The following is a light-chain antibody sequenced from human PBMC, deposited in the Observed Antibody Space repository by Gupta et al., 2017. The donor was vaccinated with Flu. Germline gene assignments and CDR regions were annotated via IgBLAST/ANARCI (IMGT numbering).Light chain of an antibody. Sequence: PSSLSASVGDRITITCRASQSVATSLNWYQQKPGRAPRLLIYCSSKGQSGVSGAFSGNGSGTEFTLTISSRQPEEFATYYCQQTYSPPWTFGQGTKVDIK. J-gene: IGKJ1*01. CDR3: QQTYSPPWT. CDR1: QSVATS. V-gene: IGKV1-39*01. CDR2: CSS.